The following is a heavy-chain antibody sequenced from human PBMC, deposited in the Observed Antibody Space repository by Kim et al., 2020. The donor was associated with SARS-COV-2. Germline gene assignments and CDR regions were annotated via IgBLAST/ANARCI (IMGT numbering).Heavy chain of an antibody. Sequence: SETLSLTCTVSGGSISSSPYYWGWIRQPPGKGLEWIGSIYSSGTTYYNPSLKSRVTLSVDTSNNQFSLKLSSVTAADTAVYYCARGTPGGDYGLDVWGQGTTVTVSS. J-gene: IGHJ6*02. CDR3: ARGTPGGDYGLDV. V-gene: IGHV4-39*01. CDR1: GGSISSSPYY. D-gene: IGHD1-1*01. CDR2: IYSSGTT.